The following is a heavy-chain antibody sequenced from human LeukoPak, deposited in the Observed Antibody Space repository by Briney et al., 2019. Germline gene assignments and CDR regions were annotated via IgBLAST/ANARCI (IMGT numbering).Heavy chain of an antibody. J-gene: IGHJ4*02. CDR2: IYYSGST. D-gene: IGHD6-19*01. CDR3: ARGEEWLGELDY. V-gene: IGHV4-59*01. CDR1: GGSISSYY. Sequence: PSETLSLTCTVSGGSISSYYWSWIRQPPGKGLEWIGYIYYSGSTNYNPSLKSRVAISVDTSKNQFSLKLSSVTAADTAVCYCARGEEWLGELDYWGQGTLVTVSS.